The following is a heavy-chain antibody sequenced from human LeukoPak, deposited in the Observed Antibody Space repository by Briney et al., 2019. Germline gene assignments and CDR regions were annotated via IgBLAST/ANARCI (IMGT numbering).Heavy chain of an antibody. CDR1: GGSFSGYS. CDR3: AREKERYYYGSGSQFNWFDP. J-gene: IGHJ5*02. V-gene: IGHV4-34*01. D-gene: IGHD3-10*01. Sequence: SETLSLTCAVYGGSFSGYSWTWIRQPPGKGLEWIGSIYYSGSTYYNPSLKSRVTISVDTSKNQFSLKLSSVTAADTAVYYCAREKERYYYGSGSQFNWFDPWGQGTLVTVSS. CDR2: IYYSGST.